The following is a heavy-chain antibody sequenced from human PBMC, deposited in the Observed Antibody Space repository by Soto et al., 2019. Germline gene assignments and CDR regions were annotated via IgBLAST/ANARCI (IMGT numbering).Heavy chain of an antibody. J-gene: IGHJ6*02. CDR2: IYYSGST. V-gene: IGHV4-30-4*01. CDR1: GGSISSGDYY. Sequence: SETLSLTCTVSGGSISSGDYYWSWIRQPPGKGLEWIGYIYYSGSTYYNPSLKSRVTISVDTSKNQFSLKLSSVTAADTAVYYCAREAAGYPNYYYYYGMDVWGQGTTVTVSS. D-gene: IGHD3-9*01. CDR3: AREAAGYPNYYYYYGMDV.